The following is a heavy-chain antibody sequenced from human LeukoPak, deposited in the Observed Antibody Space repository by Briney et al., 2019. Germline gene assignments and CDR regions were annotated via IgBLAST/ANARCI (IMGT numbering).Heavy chain of an antibody. J-gene: IGHJ6*02. CDR2: ISWNSGSI. V-gene: IGHV3-9*01. CDR1: GFTFDDYA. Sequence: GGSLRLSCAASGFTFDDYAMPWVRHAPGKGLEWVSGISWNSGSIGYADSVKGRFTISRDNAKNSLYLQMNSLRAEDTALYYCAKDSGDYYYYGMDVWGQGTTVTVSS. CDR3: AKDSGDYYYYGMDV.